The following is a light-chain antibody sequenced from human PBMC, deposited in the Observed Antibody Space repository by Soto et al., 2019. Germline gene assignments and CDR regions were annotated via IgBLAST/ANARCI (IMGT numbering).Light chain of an antibody. CDR3: QQYNYWPWS. CDR2: GAS. V-gene: IGKV3-15*01. J-gene: IGKJ1*01. CDR1: QSVSSN. Sequence: EIVMTQSPATLSVSPGERATLSCRASQSVSSNFAWYQQKLGQAPRLVIYGASTTATGMPSRFSGSGSETEHNLTIISLQYEDLPVYDWQQYNYWPWSFGQGTKVEIK.